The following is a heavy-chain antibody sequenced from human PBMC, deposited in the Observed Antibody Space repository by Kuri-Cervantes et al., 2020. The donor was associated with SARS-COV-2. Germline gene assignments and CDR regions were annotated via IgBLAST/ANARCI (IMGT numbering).Heavy chain of an antibody. CDR2: ISSSGSTI. D-gene: IGHD6-6*01. CDR1: GITVSTNY. CDR3: ATGDSSSPHDAFDI. V-gene: IGHV3-11*04. Sequence: GGSLRLSCAASGITVSTNYMNWVRQAPGKGLEWVSYISSSGSTIYYADSVKGRFTISRDNAKNSLYLQMNSLRAEDTAVYYCATGDSSSPHDAFDIWGQGTMVTVSS. J-gene: IGHJ3*02.